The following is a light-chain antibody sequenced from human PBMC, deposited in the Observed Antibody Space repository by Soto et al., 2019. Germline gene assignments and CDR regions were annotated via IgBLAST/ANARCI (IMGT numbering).Light chain of an antibody. Sequence: ETVMTQSPATLSVSPGERATLSCRASQSVNSNLAWYQQKLGQAPRVLIYGASTRAIGIPDRFSGSGSGTEFILTISSLQSEDFAVYYCQEYNTWPWTFGQGTKVEIK. CDR2: GAS. CDR1: QSVNSN. J-gene: IGKJ1*01. CDR3: QEYNTWPWT. V-gene: IGKV3-15*01.